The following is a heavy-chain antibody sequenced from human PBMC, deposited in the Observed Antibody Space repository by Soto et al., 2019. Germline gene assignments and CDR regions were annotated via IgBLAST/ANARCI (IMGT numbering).Heavy chain of an antibody. Sequence: QVQLVQSGAEEKKPGASVKVSCKASGYTFTGYAMHWVRQAPGQRLEWMGWINAGNGNTKYSQKFQVRVTITRDTSASTACMELSSLRSEDTAVYYCARAVAVPADFDYWGQGTLVTVSS. D-gene: IGHD6-19*01. CDR2: INAGNGNT. CDR3: ARAVAVPADFDY. J-gene: IGHJ4*02. V-gene: IGHV1-3*05. CDR1: GYTFTGYA.